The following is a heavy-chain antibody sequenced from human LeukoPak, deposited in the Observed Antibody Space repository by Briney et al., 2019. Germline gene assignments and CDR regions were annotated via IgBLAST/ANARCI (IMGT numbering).Heavy chain of an antibody. V-gene: IGHV1-2*02. Sequence: GASVKVSCKASGYTFTGYYMHWVRQAPGQGLEWMGWINPNSGGTNYAQKFQGRVTMTRDTSISTAYMELSRLRSDDTAVYYCARVLKPFGTPPLNIPMAFWGQGTLVTVSS. CDR1: GYTFTGYY. CDR2: INPNSGGT. J-gene: IGHJ4*02. CDR3: ARVLKPFGTPPLNIPMAF. D-gene: IGHD1-14*01.